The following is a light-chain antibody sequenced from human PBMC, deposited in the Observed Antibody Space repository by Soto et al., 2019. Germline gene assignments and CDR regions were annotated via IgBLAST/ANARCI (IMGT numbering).Light chain of an antibody. J-gene: IGLJ1*01. CDR3: EVCDDIQNGFFA. V-gene: IGLV1-44*01. CDR2: DNN. CDR1: RSNIGSNA. Sequence: QSALTQPPSASWAHGQRVTISSSGSRSNIGSNAVSWYQQLPGKAPKLLIYDNNQRPSGVPDRFSASKSGTSASLSISGLQSEDEADYYCEVCDDIQNGFFAFGTGTKVTVL.